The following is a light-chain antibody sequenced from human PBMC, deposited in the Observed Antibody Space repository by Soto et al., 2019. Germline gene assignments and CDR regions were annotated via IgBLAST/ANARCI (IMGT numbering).Light chain of an antibody. V-gene: IGKV1-39*01. Sequence: DIQMTQSPSSLSASVGDRFTITCRASQSISSYLNWYQQKPGKAPKLLIYAASSLQSGVPSRFSGSGSGAEFTLTVSRLQPDDSATYYCQQSYSTPPTFGGGTKV. CDR2: AAS. CDR3: QQSYSTPPT. J-gene: IGKJ4*01. CDR1: QSISSY.